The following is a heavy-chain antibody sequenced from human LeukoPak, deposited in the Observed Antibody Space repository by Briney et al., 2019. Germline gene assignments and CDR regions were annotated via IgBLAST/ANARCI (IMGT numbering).Heavy chain of an antibody. CDR3: AKAGVWGSYRFSYVDN. V-gene: IGHV3-23*01. D-gene: IGHD3-16*02. CDR1: GFTFTSYA. Sequence: GGSLRLSCAASGFTFTSYAMTWVRQAPGKGLEWFSTISGSGGSTYYADSVKGRFIISRDNSKNTLYLQMNSLRAEDTAVYYCAKAGVWGSYRFSYVDNWGQGTLVTVSS. CDR2: ISGSGGST. J-gene: IGHJ4*02.